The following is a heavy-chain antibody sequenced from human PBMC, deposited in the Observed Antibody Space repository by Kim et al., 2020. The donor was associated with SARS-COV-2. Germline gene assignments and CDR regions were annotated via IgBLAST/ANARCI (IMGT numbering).Heavy chain of an antibody. CDR3: ARLNLVTTLDY. J-gene: IGHJ4*02. V-gene: IGHV4-59*13. CDR1: GGSISSYY. CDR2: IYYSGST. D-gene: IGHD4-17*01. Sequence: SETLSLTCTVSGGSISSYYWSWIRQPPGKGLEWIGYIYYSGSTNYNPSLKSRVTISVDKSKNQFSLKLSSVTAADTAVYYCARLNLVTTLDYWGQGTLVTVSS.